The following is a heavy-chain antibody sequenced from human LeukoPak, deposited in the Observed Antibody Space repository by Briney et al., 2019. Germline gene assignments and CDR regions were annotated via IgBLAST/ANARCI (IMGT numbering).Heavy chain of an antibody. D-gene: IGHD3-10*01. CDR1: GGSFSGYY. J-gene: IGHJ5*02. V-gene: IGHV4-34*01. CDR2: INHSGST. CDR3: ARVPYYYGSGSRPAFDP. Sequence: SETLSLTCAVYGGSFSGYYWSWIRQPPGKGLEWIGVINHSGSTNYNPSLKSRVTISVDTSKNQFSLKLSSVTAADTAVYYCARVPYYYGSGSRPAFDPWGQGTLVTVSS.